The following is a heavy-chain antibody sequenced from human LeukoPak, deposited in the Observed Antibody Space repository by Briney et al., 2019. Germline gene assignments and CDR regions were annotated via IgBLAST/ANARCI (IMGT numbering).Heavy chain of an antibody. J-gene: IGHJ4*02. CDR2: INPNSGGT. CDR3: ARSSIAGEVDY. Sequence: VASVKVSCKASGYTFTGYYMHWVRQAPGQGLEWRGWINPNSGGTNYAQKFQGRVTMTRDTSISTAYMELSRLRSDDTAVYYCARSSIAGEVDYWGQGTLVTVSS. V-gene: IGHV1-2*02. CDR1: GYTFTGYY. D-gene: IGHD6-6*01.